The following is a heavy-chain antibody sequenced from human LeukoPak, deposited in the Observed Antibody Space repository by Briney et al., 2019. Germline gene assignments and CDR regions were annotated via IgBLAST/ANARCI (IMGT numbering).Heavy chain of an antibody. J-gene: IGHJ3*02. CDR2: ISSSGSTI. D-gene: IGHD2-8*01. V-gene: IGHV3-48*04. CDR3: ARGVDAFDI. CDR1: GITFSSYA. Sequence: GGSLRLSCAASGITFSSYAMHWVRQAPGKGLEWVSYISSSGSTIYYADSVKGRFTISRDNAKNSLYLQMNSLRAEDTAVYYCARGVDAFDIWGQGTMVTVSS.